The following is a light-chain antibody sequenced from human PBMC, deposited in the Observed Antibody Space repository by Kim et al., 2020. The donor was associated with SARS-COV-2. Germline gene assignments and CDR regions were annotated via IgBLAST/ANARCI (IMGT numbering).Light chain of an antibody. CDR3: NSRDSSGNHLGV. J-gene: IGLJ3*02. CDR1: TIRNFY. Sequence: LGQKVRITCQGDTIRNFYPSWYQQKPGQAPILVLYGINSRPSGIPDRFSGSTSGDTASLTITGAQAEDEAAYYCNSRDSSGNHLGVFGGGTKVTVL. V-gene: IGLV3-19*01. CDR2: GIN.